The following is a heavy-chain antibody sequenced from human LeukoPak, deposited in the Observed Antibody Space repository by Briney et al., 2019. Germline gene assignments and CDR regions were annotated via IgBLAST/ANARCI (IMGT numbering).Heavy chain of an antibody. D-gene: IGHD1-26*01. CDR2: IKQDVSEM. Sequence: GGSLRLSCAASGFSFSNYWMSWVRQVPGKGLEWVANIKQDVSEMYYVDSVKGRSTISRDNAKNSLYLQMNSLRAEDTAVYYCARDDPSGSWDFWGQGTLVTVSS. J-gene: IGHJ4*02. CDR3: ARDDPSGSWDF. CDR1: GFSFSNYW. V-gene: IGHV3-7*01.